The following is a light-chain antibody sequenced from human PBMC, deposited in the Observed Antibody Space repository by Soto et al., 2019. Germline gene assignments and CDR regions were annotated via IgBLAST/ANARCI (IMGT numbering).Light chain of an antibody. CDR2: STN. J-gene: IGLJ3*02. CDR1: SDSVSTSYF. Sequence: QAVVTQEPSFSVSPGGTVTLTCGLSSDSVSTSYFPSWYQQTPGQAPRTLIYSTNTRSSGVPDRFSGSILGNKAALSITGAQAEDESDYYCVLYMGSGIWVFGGGTQLTVL. V-gene: IGLV8-61*01. CDR3: VLYMGSGIWV.